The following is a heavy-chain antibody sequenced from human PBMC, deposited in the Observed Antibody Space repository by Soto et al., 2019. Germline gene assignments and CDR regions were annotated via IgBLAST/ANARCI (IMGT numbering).Heavy chain of an antibody. CDR3: ATAFCTDGTSCGFHX. Sequence: LRLSCAASGFTVSNNYMNWVRQAPGKGLESVSVLYSDGSTYYADSVKGRFTISIDIPKNTLYLQMNSLRVEDTALYYCATAFCTDGTSCGFHXWSQAALVTVSX. V-gene: IGHV3-53*01. D-gene: IGHD2-8*01. J-gene: IGHJ4*02. CDR2: LYSDGST. CDR1: GFTVSNNY.